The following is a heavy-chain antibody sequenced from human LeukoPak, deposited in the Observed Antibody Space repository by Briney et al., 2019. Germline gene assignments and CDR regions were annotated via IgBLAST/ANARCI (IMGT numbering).Heavy chain of an antibody. CDR1: GFTFRSYA. V-gene: IGHV3-30-3*01. J-gene: IGHJ4*02. Sequence: TGGSLRLSCAASGFTFRSYAMHWVRQAPGKGLEWVAVISYDGSNKYYADSVKGRFTISRDNSKNTLYLQMNSLRAEDTAVYYCARDAPYSSGWYDYWGQGTLVTVSS. CDR3: ARDAPYSSGWYDY. CDR2: ISYDGSNK. D-gene: IGHD6-19*01.